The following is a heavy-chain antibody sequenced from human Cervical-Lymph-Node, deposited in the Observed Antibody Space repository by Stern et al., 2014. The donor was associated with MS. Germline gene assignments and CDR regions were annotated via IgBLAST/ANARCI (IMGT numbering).Heavy chain of an antibody. V-gene: IGHV3-30*03. CDR1: GFSLSNSG. CDR2: MSFVVGNK. Sequence: VQLVESGGGVVQPGRSLTLSCAASGFSLSNSGMHWVRQAPGKGLEWVAVMSFVVGNKNYGGSVKGRFSISRDMANNTLFLQMNSLRPEDTAVYYCMGVGDAMHVWGQGTTVIVSS. J-gene: IGHJ6*02. CDR3: MGVGDAMHV.